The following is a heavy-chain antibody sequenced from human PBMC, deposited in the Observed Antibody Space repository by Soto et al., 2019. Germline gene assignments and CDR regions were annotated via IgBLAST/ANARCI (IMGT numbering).Heavy chain of an antibody. CDR3: ARGSTDSYPGSRIFDF. CDR2: ITDTGGDT. CDR1: GFTFSTYA. V-gene: IGHV3-23*01. D-gene: IGHD3-10*01. J-gene: IGHJ4*02. Sequence: LRLSCAASGFTFSTYAMNWVRQAPGEGLEWVSTITDTGGDTKYADSVRGRFTMSRDNSKKTLYLQMNSLRVEDSALYYCARGSTDSYPGSRIFDFWGRGTLVTVSS.